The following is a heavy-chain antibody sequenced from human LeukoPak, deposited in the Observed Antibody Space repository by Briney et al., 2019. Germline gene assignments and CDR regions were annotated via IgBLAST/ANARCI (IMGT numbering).Heavy chain of an antibody. V-gene: IGHV4-34*01. D-gene: IGHD3-16*01. Sequence: SGTLSLTCAVYGGSFSGYYWSWIRQPPGKGLEWIGEINHSGSTNYNPSLKSRVTISVDTSKNQFSLKLSSVTAADTAVYYCARAWAFWGQGTLVTVSS. CDR1: GGSFSGYY. J-gene: IGHJ4*02. CDR3: ARAWAF. CDR2: INHSGST.